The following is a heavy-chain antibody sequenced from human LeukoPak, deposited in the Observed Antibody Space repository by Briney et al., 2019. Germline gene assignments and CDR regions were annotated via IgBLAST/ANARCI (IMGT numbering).Heavy chain of an antibody. D-gene: IGHD6-19*01. CDR3: ARDHSSGWYSPFDY. V-gene: IGHV1-18*01. J-gene: IGHJ4*02. Sequence: GASVKVSCKASGYTFTSYGISWVRQAPGQGLEWMGWISAYNGNTNYAQKLQGRVSMTTDTSTSTAYMDLRSLRSDDTAVYYCARDHSSGWYSPFDYWGQGTLVTVSS. CDR2: ISAYNGNT. CDR1: GYTFTSYG.